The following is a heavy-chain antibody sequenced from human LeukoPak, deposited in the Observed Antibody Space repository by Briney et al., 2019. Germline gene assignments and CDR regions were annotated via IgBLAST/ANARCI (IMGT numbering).Heavy chain of an antibody. Sequence: TGGSLRLSCAASGFTFSSYAMSWVRQAPGKGLEWVANIKQDGSEKYYVDSVKGRFTISRDNAKNSLYLQMNSLRAEDTAVYYCARDHDYGDYGYWGQGTLVTVSS. CDR1: GFTFSSYA. D-gene: IGHD4-17*01. J-gene: IGHJ4*02. V-gene: IGHV3-7*01. CDR3: ARDHDYGDYGY. CDR2: IKQDGSEK.